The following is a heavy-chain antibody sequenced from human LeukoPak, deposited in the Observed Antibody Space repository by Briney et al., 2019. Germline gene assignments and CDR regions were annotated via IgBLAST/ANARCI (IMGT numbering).Heavy chain of an antibody. CDR2: ITYDGSNK. Sequence: GGSLRLSCAASGFTFSSYAMNWVRQAPGKGLEWVAVITYDGSNKYYVDSVKGRFTISRDNSKNTLYLQMNSLRAEDTAVYYCGRDMGAVSWADDYWGQGTLVTVSS. V-gene: IGHV3-30*04. D-gene: IGHD1-26*01. J-gene: IGHJ4*02. CDR3: GRDMGAVSWADDY. CDR1: GFTFSSYA.